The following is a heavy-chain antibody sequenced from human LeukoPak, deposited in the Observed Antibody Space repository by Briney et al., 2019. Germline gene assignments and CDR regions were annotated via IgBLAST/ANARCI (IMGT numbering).Heavy chain of an antibody. CDR3: ARGEYNYYDSSAYYYYFDC. Sequence: PGGSLRLSCAASGFTVSSNYMSWVRQAPGKGLEWVSVIYSGGSTYYADSVKGRFTISRDNSKNTLYLQMNSLSAEDTALYYCARGEYNYYDSSAYYYYFDCWGQGTLVTVSS. D-gene: IGHD3-22*01. V-gene: IGHV3-53*01. J-gene: IGHJ4*02. CDR2: IYSGGST. CDR1: GFTVSSNY.